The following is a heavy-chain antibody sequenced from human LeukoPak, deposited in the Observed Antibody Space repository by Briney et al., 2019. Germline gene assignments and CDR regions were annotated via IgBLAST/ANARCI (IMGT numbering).Heavy chain of an antibody. CDR2: INHSGST. D-gene: IGHD2-21*01. J-gene: IGHJ5*02. Sequence: SETLSLTCAVYGGSFSGYYWSWIRQPPGKGLEWIGEINHSGSTNYNPSLKSRVTISVDTSKNQFSLKLSSVTAADTAMYYCARNLGSDSSWGQGTLVTVSS. CDR3: ARNLGSDSS. CDR1: GGSFSGYY. V-gene: IGHV4-34*01.